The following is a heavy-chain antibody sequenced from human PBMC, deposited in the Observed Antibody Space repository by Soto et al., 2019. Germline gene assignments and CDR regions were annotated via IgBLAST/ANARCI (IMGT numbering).Heavy chain of an antibody. Sequence: SETLSLTCSVSGDSISSVDYFWAWIRQPPGQALEYIGYIYKSATTYYNPSFESRVAISLDTSKSRFSLNVTSVTAADTAVYFCARGRYCLTGRCFPNWFDSWGQGTLVTVSS. CDR3: ARGRYCLTGRCFPNWFDS. CDR2: IYKSATT. V-gene: IGHV4-30-4*01. CDR1: GDSISSVDYF. D-gene: IGHD2-15*01. J-gene: IGHJ5*01.